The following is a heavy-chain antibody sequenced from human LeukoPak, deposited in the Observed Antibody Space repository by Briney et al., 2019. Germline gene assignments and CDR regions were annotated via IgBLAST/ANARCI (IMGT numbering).Heavy chain of an antibody. CDR3: ARDGYNSAPFDF. CDR2: TSHYGNA. V-gene: IGHV4-30-2*06. CDR1: GDSISSGDYF. J-gene: IGHJ4*02. D-gene: IGHD5-24*01. Sequence: SETLSLTCTVSGDSISSGDYFWSWIRQSPGKGPEWIGYTSHYGNAYYNPSLSSRVSLSVDTSKNQVSLKITSVTAADTAIYYCARDGYNSAPFDFWGPGTLVTVSS.